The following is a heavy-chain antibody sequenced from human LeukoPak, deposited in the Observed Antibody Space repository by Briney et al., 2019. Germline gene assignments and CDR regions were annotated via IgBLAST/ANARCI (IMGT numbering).Heavy chain of an antibody. V-gene: IGHV4-61*02. Sequence: SQTLSLTCTVSGGSISSGSSYWSRIRQPAGKGLEWIGRIYTSGSTNYNPSIKSRVTISVDTSKNQFSLKLSSVTAADTDVYYCASDSYDFWSGSYYYYGMDVWGQGATVTVSS. CDR3: ASDSYDFWSGSYYYYGMDV. D-gene: IGHD3-3*01. J-gene: IGHJ6*02. CDR1: GGSISSGSSY. CDR2: IYTSGST.